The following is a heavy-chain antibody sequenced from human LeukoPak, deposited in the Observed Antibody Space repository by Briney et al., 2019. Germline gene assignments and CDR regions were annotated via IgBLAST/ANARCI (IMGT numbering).Heavy chain of an antibody. CDR2: IYTSGST. D-gene: IGHD3-3*01. Sequence: SETLSLTCTVSGGSISSGSYYWSWIRQPAGKGLEWIGRIYTSGSTNYNPSLKSRVTISVDTSKNQFSLKLSSVTAADTAVYYCAREDRYYDFWSGYYTVHYYYGMGVWGQGTTVTVSS. J-gene: IGHJ6*02. CDR1: GGSISSGSYY. CDR3: AREDRYYDFWSGYYTVHYYYGMGV. V-gene: IGHV4-61*02.